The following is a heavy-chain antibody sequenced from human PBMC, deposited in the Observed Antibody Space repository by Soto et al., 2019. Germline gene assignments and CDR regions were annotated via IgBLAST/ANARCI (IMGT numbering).Heavy chain of an antibody. CDR2: ISYDGSNK. V-gene: IGHV3-30*18. CDR1: GFTFSSYG. J-gene: IGHJ4*02. CDR3: AKEGTGTTADSDY. Sequence: PGESLKISCAASGFTFSSYGMHWVRQAPGKGLEWVAVISYDGSNKYYADSVKGRFTISRDNSKNTLYLQMNSLRAEDTAVYYCAKEGTGTTADSDYWGQGTLVNVSS. D-gene: IGHD1-1*01.